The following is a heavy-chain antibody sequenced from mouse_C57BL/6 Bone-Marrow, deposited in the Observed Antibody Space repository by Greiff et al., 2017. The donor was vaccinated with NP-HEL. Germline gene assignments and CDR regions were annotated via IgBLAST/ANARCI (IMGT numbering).Heavy chain of an antibody. CDR3: ATPPEGY. J-gene: IGHJ2*01. V-gene: IGHV1-59*01. CDR1: GYTFTSYW. D-gene: IGHD6-1*01. CDR2: IDPSDSYT. Sequence: QVQLQQPGAELVRPGTSVKLSCKASGYTFTSYWMHWVKQRPGQGLEWIGVIDPSDSYTNYNQKFKGKATLTVDTSSSTAYMQLSSLTSEDSAVYCCATPPEGYWGQGTTLTVSS.